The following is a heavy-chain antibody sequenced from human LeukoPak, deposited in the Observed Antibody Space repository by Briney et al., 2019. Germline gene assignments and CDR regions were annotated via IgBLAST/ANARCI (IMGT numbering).Heavy chain of an antibody. Sequence: SETLSLTCAVYGGSFSGYYWSWIRQPPGKGLEWIGEINLSGSTNYNPSLKSRVTISINTSKNQFSLKLSSVTAADTAVYYCARRNGQDIVATFRRRYYFDYWGQGTLVTVSS. CDR3: ARRNGQDIVATFRRRYYFDY. D-gene: IGHD5-12*01. J-gene: IGHJ4*02. CDR2: INLSGST. V-gene: IGHV4-34*01. CDR1: GGSFSGYY.